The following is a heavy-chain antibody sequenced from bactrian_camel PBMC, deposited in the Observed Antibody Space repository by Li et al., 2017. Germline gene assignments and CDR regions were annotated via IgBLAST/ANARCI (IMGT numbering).Heavy chain of an antibody. Sequence: HVQLVESGGGSVEAGESLRLSCVGSDFSRYYMAWFREAPGKGREGVAFIDRGGATNYAWSVKDRFTISKDNANNALYLQMNSLKPEDTAMYYCAADSYNLQLARSYTYWGHGTQVTVS. CDR3: AADSYNLQLARSYTY. D-gene: IGHD7*01. CDR2: IDRGGAT. V-gene: IGHV3S55*01. J-gene: IGHJ4*01. CDR1: DFSRYY.